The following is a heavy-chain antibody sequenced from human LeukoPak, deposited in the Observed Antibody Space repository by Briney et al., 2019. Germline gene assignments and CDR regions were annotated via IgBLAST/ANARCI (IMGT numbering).Heavy chain of an antibody. CDR1: GGTFSSYA. CDR3: ARDMIRGQSPRYFDY. Sequence: SVKVSCKASGGTFSSYAISWVRQAPGQGLEWMGGIIPIFGTANYAQKFQGRVTITADESTSTAYMELSSLRSEDTAVYYCARDMIRGQSPRYFDYWGQGTLVTVSS. J-gene: IGHJ4*02. D-gene: IGHD3-10*01. V-gene: IGHV1-69*13. CDR2: IIPIFGTA.